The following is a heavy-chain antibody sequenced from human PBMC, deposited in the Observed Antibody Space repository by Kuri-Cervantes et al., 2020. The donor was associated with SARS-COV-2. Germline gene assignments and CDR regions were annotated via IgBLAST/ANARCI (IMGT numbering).Heavy chain of an antibody. CDR1: GGSISSSSYY. CDR2: IYYSGST. V-gene: IGHV4-39*01. D-gene: IGHD5-18*01. J-gene: IGHJ4*02. CDR3: GRHEGWFPLWLPFDY. Sequence: SETLSLTCTVSGGSISSSSYYWGWIRQPPGKGLEWIGSIYYSGSTYYNPSLKSRVTISVDTSKNQFSLKLSSVTAADTAVYYCGRHEGWFPLWLPFDYWGQGTLVTVSS.